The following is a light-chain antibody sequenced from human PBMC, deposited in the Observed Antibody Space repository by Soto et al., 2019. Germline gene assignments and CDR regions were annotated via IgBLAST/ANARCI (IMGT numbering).Light chain of an antibody. CDR1: QSVTSSY. Sequence: EIVLTQSPGTLSLSPGERATLSCRASQSVTSSYLAWYQQRPGQAPRLLIFGASYRATGIPDRFCGSGSGTDFTLTISRLEPEDFAVYYCQHYSSSPPEFTFGPGTKVDSK. V-gene: IGKV3-20*01. CDR3: QHYSSSPPEFT. CDR2: GAS. J-gene: IGKJ3*01.